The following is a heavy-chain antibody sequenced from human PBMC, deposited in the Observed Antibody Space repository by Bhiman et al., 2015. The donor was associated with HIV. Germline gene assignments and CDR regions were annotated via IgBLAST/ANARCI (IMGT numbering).Heavy chain of an antibody. CDR2: ISSSSSYI. D-gene: IGHD3-10*01. Sequence: EVQLVESGGGLVKPGGSLRLSCAASGFTFSSYIMNWVRQAPGKGLEWVSSISSSSSYIYYADSVKGRFTISRDNAKNSLYLQMNSLRAEDTALYYCAKDPYHYGSGSSTFYYFDDWGQGTLLTVSS. CDR1: GFTFSSYI. CDR3: AKDPYHYGSGSSTFYYFDD. J-gene: IGHJ4*02. V-gene: IGHV3-21*01.